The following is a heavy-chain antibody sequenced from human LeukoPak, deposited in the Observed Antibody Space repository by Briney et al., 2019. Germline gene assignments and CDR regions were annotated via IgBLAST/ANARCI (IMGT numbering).Heavy chain of an antibody. CDR2: ISGSGGST. J-gene: IGHJ5*02. CDR1: GFTFSSYA. D-gene: IGHD6-13*01. CDR3: ARYEYSSRRLDP. Sequence: GGSLRLSCAASGFTFSSYAMSWVRQAPGKGLEWVLAISGSGGSTYYADSVKGRFTISRDNSKNTLYLQMNSLRAEDTAVYYCARYEYSSRRLDPWGQGTLVTVSS. V-gene: IGHV3-23*01.